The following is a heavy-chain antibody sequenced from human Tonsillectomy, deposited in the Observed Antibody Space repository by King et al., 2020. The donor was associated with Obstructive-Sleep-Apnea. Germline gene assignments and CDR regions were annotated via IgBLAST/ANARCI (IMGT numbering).Heavy chain of an antibody. CDR3: ASALVRSYYFEY. J-gene: IGHJ4*02. CDR2: IYYSGST. D-gene: IGHD2-21*01. Sequence: QLQESGPGLVKPSETLSLTCTVSGGSISSYYWSWIRPPPGKGLEWIGYIYYSGSTNYNPSLKSRVTISVDTSKNQFSLKLSSVTAADTAVYYCASALVRSYYFEYWGQGTLVTVSS. V-gene: IGHV4-59*01. CDR1: GGSISSYY.